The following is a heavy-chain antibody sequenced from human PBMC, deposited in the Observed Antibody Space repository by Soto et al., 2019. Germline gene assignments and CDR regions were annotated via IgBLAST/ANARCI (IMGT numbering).Heavy chain of an antibody. V-gene: IGHV3-33*01. CDR2: IWYDGSNK. J-gene: IGHJ6*02. Sequence: GGSLRLSCAASGFTFSSYGMHWVRQAPGKGLEWVAVIWYDGSNKYYADSVKGRFTISRDNSKNTLYLQMNSLRAEDTAVYYCASEDIVLVPAAYYGMDVWGQGTTVTVSS. D-gene: IGHD2-2*01. CDR1: GFTFSSYG. CDR3: ASEDIVLVPAAYYGMDV.